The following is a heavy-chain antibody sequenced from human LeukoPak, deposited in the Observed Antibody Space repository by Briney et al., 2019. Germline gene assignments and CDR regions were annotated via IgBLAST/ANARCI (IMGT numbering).Heavy chain of an antibody. V-gene: IGHV3-30-3*01. CDR1: GFTFSSYA. J-gene: IGHJ4*02. CDR2: ISYDGSNK. D-gene: IGHD6-13*01. Sequence: PGGSLRLSCAASGFTFSSYAMHWVRQAPGKGLEWVAVISYDGSNKYYADSVKGRFTISRDNSKNTLYLQMNSLRAEDTAVYYCARGRRYSSSWADYWGQGTLVTASS. CDR3: ARGRRYSSSWADY.